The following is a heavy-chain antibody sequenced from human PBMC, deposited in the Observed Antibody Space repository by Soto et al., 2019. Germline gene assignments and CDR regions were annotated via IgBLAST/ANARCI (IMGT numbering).Heavy chain of an antibody. D-gene: IGHD2-15*01. J-gene: IGHJ4*02. V-gene: IGHV3-30-3*01. CDR3: ACDTCSGGSCCHDY. CDR2: ISYDGSNK. CDR1: GFTFSSYA. Sequence: QVQLVESGGGVVQPGRSLRLSCAASGFTFSSYAMHWVRQAPGKGLEWVAVISYDGSNKYYADSVKGRFTISRDNSKNTMYLQMNSMRAEDTAMYYCACDTCSGGSCCHDYWGQGTLVTVSS.